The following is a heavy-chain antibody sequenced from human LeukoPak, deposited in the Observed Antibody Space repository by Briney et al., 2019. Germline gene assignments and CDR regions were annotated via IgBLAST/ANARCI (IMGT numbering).Heavy chain of an antibody. V-gene: IGHV3-7*01. CDR1: GFTFSSSW. J-gene: IGHJ4*02. CDR3: ARDTMGATDY. CDR2: IKPDGSEK. D-gene: IGHD1-26*01. Sequence: GGSLRLSCAASGFTFSSSWMSWVRQAPGKGLEWVANIKPDGSEKYYVDSVKGRFTISRDNAKNSLYLQMNSLGAEDTAVYFCARDTMGATDYWGQGTLVTVSS.